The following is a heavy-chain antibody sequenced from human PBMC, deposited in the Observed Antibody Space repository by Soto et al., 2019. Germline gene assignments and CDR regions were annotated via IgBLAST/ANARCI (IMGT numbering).Heavy chain of an antibody. D-gene: IGHD1-26*01. CDR3: TTSPMVGATTGYYYYGMDV. J-gene: IGHJ6*02. CDR1: GFTFSNAW. CDR2: IKSKTDGGTT. V-gene: IGHV3-15*01. Sequence: PGGSLRLSCAASGFTFSNAWMSWVRQAPGKGLEWVGRIKSKTDGGTTDYAAPVKGRFTISRDDSKNTLYLQINSLKTEDTAVYYCTTSPMVGATTGYYYYGMDVWGQGTTVTVSS.